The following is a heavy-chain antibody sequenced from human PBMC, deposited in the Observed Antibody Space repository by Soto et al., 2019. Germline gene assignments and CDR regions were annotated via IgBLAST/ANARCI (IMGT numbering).Heavy chain of an antibody. V-gene: IGHV3-11*01. J-gene: IGHJ6*03. CDR3: ANLAKNYHHYMDV. Sequence: PGGSLRLSCAASGFSFSDYYMSWIRQAPGKGLEWVSLISTSGSSTDYADSVKGRFTISRDNAKSSLSLQMNSLRAEDTAVYYCANLAKNYHHYMDVWGKGTTVTVSS. D-gene: IGHD1-26*01. CDR1: GFSFSDYY. CDR2: ISTSGSST.